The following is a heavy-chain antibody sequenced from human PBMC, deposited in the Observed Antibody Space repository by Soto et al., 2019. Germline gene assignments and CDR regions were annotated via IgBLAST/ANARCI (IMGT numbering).Heavy chain of an antibody. V-gene: IGHV1-69*13. CDR3: AREGGRRITMVRGVIRYAFDI. D-gene: IGHD3-10*01. CDR1: GGTFSSYA. Sequence: ASVKVSCTASGGTFSSYAISWVRQAPGQGLEWMGGIIPIFGTANYAQKFQGRVTITADESTSTAYMELSSLRSEDTAVYYCAREGGRRITMVRGVIRYAFDIWGQGTMVTVSS. CDR2: IIPIFGTA. J-gene: IGHJ3*02.